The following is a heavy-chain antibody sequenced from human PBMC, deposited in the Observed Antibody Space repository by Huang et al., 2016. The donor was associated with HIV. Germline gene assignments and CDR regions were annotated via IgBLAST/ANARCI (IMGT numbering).Heavy chain of an antibody. Sequence: QVQLQESGPGLVKPSQTLSLPCTVSGGSISSGGYYWRWIRQPPGKGLEWIGYIYYRGSTYYNPSLKSRVTISVDTSKNQFSLKLSSVTAADTAVYFCARDHDSSGFYSYWGQGTLVTVSS. V-gene: IGHV4-30-4*01. CDR2: IYYRGST. D-gene: IGHD3-22*01. J-gene: IGHJ4*02. CDR1: GGSISSGGYY. CDR3: ARDHDSSGFYSY.